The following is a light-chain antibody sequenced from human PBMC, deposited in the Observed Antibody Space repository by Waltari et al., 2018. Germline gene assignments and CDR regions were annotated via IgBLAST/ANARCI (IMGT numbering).Light chain of an antibody. J-gene: IGLJ3*02. Sequence: QSVLTQPPSASGTPGQRVAIPCSGSSSNIGSNYLYWYQQLPGTAPKLLIYKSDQRSSGVPDRFSGSKSGTSASLAISGLRSEDEADYYCATWDDSLNALVFGGGTKLTVL. V-gene: IGLV1-47*01. CDR3: ATWDDSLNALV. CDR1: SSNIGSNY. CDR2: KSD.